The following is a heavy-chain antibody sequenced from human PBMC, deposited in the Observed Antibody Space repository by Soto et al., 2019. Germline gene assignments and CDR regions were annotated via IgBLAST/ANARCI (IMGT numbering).Heavy chain of an antibody. Sequence: PSETLSLTCTVSGGSIYRSGYYWGWIRQPPGRGLEWIGNIDYNGVTYSNPSLKSRVTISRDTSKYQFSLKLTSVTAADTALYYCGKVLVGATGHTDSDSWGPGTLVTVSS. CDR3: GKVLVGATGHTDSDS. J-gene: IGHJ4*02. V-gene: IGHV4-39*01. CDR1: GGSIYRSGYY. D-gene: IGHD2-15*01. CDR2: IDYNGVT.